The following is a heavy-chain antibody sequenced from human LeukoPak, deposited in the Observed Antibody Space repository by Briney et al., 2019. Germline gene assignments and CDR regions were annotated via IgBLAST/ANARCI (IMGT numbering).Heavy chain of an antibody. D-gene: IGHD3-3*01. CDR2: ISGSGGST. V-gene: IGHV3-23*01. CDR3: AKGLPYDFWSGYVFDY. CDR1: GFTFSSSA. Sequence: PGGSLRLSCAASGFTFSSSAMSWARQAPGKGREWVSAISGSGGSTYYADSVKGRFTISRDNSKNTLYLQMNSLRAEDTAVYYCAKGLPYDFWSGYVFDYWGQGTLVTVSS. J-gene: IGHJ4*02.